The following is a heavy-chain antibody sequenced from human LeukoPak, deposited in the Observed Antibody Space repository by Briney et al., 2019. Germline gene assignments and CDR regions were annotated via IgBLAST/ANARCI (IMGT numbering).Heavy chain of an antibody. V-gene: IGHV4-38-2*01. Sequence: PSETLSLTCAVSGYSISSGYYWGWIRQPPGKGLEWIGSIYHSGSTYYNPSLKSPVTISVDTSKNQFSLKLSSVTAADTAVYYCARTPYSNYGDYWGQGTLVTVSS. CDR2: IYHSGST. D-gene: IGHD4-11*01. CDR1: GYSISSGYY. CDR3: ARTPYSNYGDY. J-gene: IGHJ4*02.